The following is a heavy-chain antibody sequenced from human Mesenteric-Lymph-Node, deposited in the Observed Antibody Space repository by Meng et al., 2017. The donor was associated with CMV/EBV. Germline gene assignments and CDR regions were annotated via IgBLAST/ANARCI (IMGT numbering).Heavy chain of an antibody. J-gene: IGHJ5*02. CDR1: GYTFTSYA. Sequence: VSCKASGYTFTSYAMNWVRQAPGQGLEWIGWINTGTGNPTYAQGFTGRFVFSLDTSVSTAYLQINSLQADDTAVYYCARDLYSASLSWGQGTLVTVSS. D-gene: IGHD6-13*01. CDR2: INTGTGNP. V-gene: IGHV7-4-1*02. CDR3: ARDLYSASLS.